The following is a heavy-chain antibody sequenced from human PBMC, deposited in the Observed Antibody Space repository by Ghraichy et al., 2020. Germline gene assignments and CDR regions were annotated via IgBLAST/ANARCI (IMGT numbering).Heavy chain of an antibody. CDR3: ARNHFTNGVCDYWDY. V-gene: IGHV1-69*13. Sequence: SVKVSCKASGGTFSSYAISWVRQAPGQGLEWMGGIIPIFGTANYAQKFQGRVTITADESTSTAYMELSSLRSEDTAVYYCARNHFTNGVCDYWDYWGQGTLVTVSS. CDR2: IIPIFGTA. CDR1: GGTFSSYA. D-gene: IGHD2-8*01. J-gene: IGHJ4*02.